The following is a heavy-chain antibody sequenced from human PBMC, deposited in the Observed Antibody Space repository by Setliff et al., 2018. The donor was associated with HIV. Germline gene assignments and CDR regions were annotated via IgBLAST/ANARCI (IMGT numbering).Heavy chain of an antibody. D-gene: IGHD5-12*01. CDR2: IYHSGTT. J-gene: IGHJ6*03. CDR3: ARHGAYEAYYDYMDV. Sequence: SETLSLTCAVSGYSISSGHYWGWIRQPPGKGLEWIGSIYHSGTTYDNPSLKSRVTISVDTSKDQFSLKLSSVTAADTAVYYCARHGAYEAYYDYMDVWGKGTTVTVS. CDR1: GYSISSGHY. V-gene: IGHV4-38-2*01.